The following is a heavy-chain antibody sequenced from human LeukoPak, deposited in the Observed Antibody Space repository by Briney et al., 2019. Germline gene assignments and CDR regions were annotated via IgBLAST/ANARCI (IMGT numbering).Heavy chain of an antibody. D-gene: IGHD3-22*01. Sequence: PSETLSLTCTVSGGLISGSHYYWARIRRPPGKGLEWIGMINYSGNRYYNPSLWSRVTISVGTSTNQFSLNVNSMTAADTAVYYCARGYDYWGQGTLVAVSS. CDR3: ARGYDY. J-gene: IGHJ4*02. CDR1: GGLISGSHYY. CDR2: INYSGNR. V-gene: IGHV4-39*01.